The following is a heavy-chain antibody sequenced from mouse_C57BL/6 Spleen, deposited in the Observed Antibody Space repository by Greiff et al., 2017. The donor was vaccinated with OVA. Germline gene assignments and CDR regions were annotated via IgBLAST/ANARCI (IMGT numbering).Heavy chain of an antibody. V-gene: IGHV1-64*01. CDR1: GYTFTSYW. J-gene: IGHJ2*01. D-gene: IGHD2-4*01. CDR2: IHPNSGST. Sequence: QVQLQQPGAELVKPGASVKLSCKASGYTFTSYWMHWVKQRPGQGLEWIGMIHPNSGSTNYNEKFKSKATLTVDKSSSTAYMQLSSLTSEDSAVYYCARFDDYDYFDYWGQGTTLTVSS. CDR3: ARFDDYDYFDY.